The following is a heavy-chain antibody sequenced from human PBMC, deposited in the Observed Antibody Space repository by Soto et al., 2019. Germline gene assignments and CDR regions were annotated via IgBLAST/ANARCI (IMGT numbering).Heavy chain of an antibody. V-gene: IGHV4-34*01. CDR1: GGSFSGYY. D-gene: IGHD6-6*01. CDR2: INHSGST. Sequence: SETLSLTCAVYGGSFSGYYWSWIRQPPGKGLEWIGEINHSGSTNYNPSLKSRVTISVDTSKNQSSLKLSSVTAADTAVYYCAREARYSSSSILFDPWGQGTLVTVSS. CDR3: AREARYSSSSILFDP. J-gene: IGHJ5*02.